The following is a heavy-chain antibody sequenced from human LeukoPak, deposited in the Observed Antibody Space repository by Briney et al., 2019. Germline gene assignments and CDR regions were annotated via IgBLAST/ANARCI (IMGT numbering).Heavy chain of an antibody. J-gene: IGHJ4*02. CDR2: ISSSSSDI. Sequence: GGSLRLSCAASGFTFSSYSMNWVRQAPGKGLEWVSSISSSSSDIYYADSVKGRFTISRDNAKNSLYLQMNSLRAEDTAVYYCAREGIAAAGTGGDYWGQGTLVTVSS. CDR1: GFTFSSYS. D-gene: IGHD6-13*01. V-gene: IGHV3-21*01. CDR3: AREGIAAAGTGGDY.